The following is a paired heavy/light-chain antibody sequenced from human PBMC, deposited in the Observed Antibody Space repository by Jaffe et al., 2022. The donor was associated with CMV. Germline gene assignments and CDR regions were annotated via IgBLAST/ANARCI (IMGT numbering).Light chain of an antibody. CDR3: QQTYSTTT. CDR2: AAS. CDR1: QNINSY. J-gene: IGKJ4*01. V-gene: IGKV1-39*01. Sequence: DIQMTQSPSSLSASVGDRVTITCRASQNINSYLNWYQQRPGKGPNLLIYAASNLKNGVPSRFSGSGSGTEFTLTISTLQPEDVATYYCQQTYSTTTFGGGTRVEIK.
Heavy chain of an antibody. Sequence: QAQLVQSGAEVKKPGASVKVSCRASGYSFTNYAMHWVRQAPGQSPEWVGWISTGNGDTKYSQNFQGRVTITRDTSASTAYMDLSGLTSEDTAMYYCARELSLPRIDYVWGNYRYREYAFDIWGQGTWVTVSS. J-gene: IGHJ3*02. CDR2: ISTGNGDT. CDR1: GYSFTNYA. V-gene: IGHV1-3*04. CDR3: ARELSLPRIDYVWGNYRYREYAFDI. D-gene: IGHD3-16*02.